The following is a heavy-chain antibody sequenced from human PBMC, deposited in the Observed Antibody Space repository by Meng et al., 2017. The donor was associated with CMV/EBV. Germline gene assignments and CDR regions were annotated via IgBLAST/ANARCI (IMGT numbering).Heavy chain of an antibody. D-gene: IGHD1-14*01. J-gene: IGHJ4*02. CDR2: IYYSGST. Sequence: VQPQGSGPGLAKPSQPLSLTCTVSGGSISSGDYYWSWIRHPTGKGLEWIGYIYYSGSTYYNPSLKSRVTISVDTSKNQFSLKLSSVTAADTAVYYCARVTSRVAGAFDYWGQGTLVTVSS. CDR3: ARVTSRVAGAFDY. V-gene: IGHV4-30-4*08. CDR1: GGSISSGDYY.